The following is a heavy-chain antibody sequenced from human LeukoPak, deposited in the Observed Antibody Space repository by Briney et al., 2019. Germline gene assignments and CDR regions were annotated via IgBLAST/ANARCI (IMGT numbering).Heavy chain of an antibody. V-gene: IGHV3-11*01. J-gene: IGHJ6*03. D-gene: IGHD6-13*01. CDR2: VSNGXXSTI. Sequence: RXXPGXXLXWXSYVSNGXXSTILYADSVKGRFTVFRDYAKNSLYLQMNSLRAEDTAVYYCARRRRLLSTGYSSSWSYYYMDVWGKGTXVTVSS. CDR3: ARRRRLLSTGYSSSWSYYYMDV.